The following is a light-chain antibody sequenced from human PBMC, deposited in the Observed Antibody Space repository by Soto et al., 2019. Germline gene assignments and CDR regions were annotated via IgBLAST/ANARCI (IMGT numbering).Light chain of an antibody. CDR1: QSVSSN. CDR3: QQYNNWHQYT. J-gene: IGKJ2*01. V-gene: IGKV3-15*01. CDR2: GAS. Sequence: EIVMTQSPAPLSVSPGERASLSCRASQSVSSNLAWYQQKPGQAPRLLIYGASTRATGIPARFSGSGSGTEFTLTISSLQSEDFAVYYCQQYNNWHQYTLDQGTKVDIK.